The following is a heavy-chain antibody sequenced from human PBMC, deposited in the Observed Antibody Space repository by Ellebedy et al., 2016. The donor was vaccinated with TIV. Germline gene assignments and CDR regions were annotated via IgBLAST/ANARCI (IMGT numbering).Heavy chain of an antibody. Sequence: GGSLRPSXAASGFTFSRYVMYWVRQAPGKGLEWVAVISYDGRNNYYLDSVKGRFTISRDNSKNTLYLQMDSLRAEDTALYYCARQTVTTPFFTGSLDLWGQGTLVTVSS. J-gene: IGHJ4*02. CDR2: ISYDGRNN. CDR3: ARQTVTTPFFTGSLDL. CDR1: GFTFSRYV. V-gene: IGHV3-30-3*01. D-gene: IGHD4-17*01.